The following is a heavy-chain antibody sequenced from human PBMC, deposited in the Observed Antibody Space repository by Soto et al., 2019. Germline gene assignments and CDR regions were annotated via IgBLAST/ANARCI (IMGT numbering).Heavy chain of an antibody. J-gene: IGHJ4*02. CDR1: GIDLENYG. D-gene: IGHD5-18*01. V-gene: IGHV3-30*18. CDR3: VKDGGGVRYNYNIRGDS. Sequence: QVQLVESGGGVVHPGRSLRLSCVASGIDLENYGIHWVRQAPGEGLEWVAVISSDGTTKSYIDSVRGGFTISRDNSRSKVFLQMNSLRREDTAMYYCVKDGGGVRYNYNIRGDSWGQGTQVPVSS. CDR2: ISSDGTTK.